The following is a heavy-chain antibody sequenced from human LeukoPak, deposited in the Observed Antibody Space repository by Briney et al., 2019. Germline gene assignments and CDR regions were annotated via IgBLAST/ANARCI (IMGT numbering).Heavy chain of an antibody. CDR2: IYYSGST. D-gene: IGHD5-12*01. CDR3: ARHRSDGYDDDAFDI. Sequence: SETLSLTCTVSGGSISSSSYYWGWIRQPPGKGLEWIGSIYYSGSTYYNPSLKSRVTISVDTSKNQFSLKLCSVTAADTAVYYCARHRSDGYDDDAFDIWGQGTMVTVSS. CDR1: GGSISSSSYY. V-gene: IGHV4-39*01. J-gene: IGHJ3*02.